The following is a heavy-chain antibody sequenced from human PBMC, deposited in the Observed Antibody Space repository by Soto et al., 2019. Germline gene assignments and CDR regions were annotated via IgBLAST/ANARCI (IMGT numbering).Heavy chain of an antibody. CDR1: GYTFTSYG. J-gene: IGHJ6*02. V-gene: IGHV1-18*01. CDR2: ISAYNGNT. Sequence: ASVKVSCKASGYTFTSYGISWVRQAPGQGLEWMGWISAYNGNTNYAQKLQGRVTMTTDTSTSTAYMELSGLRSDDTAVYYCARDKDRQQLGGNYYYMLDVWGQGTTVTVSS. CDR3: ARDKDRQQLGGNYYYMLDV. D-gene: IGHD3-3*02.